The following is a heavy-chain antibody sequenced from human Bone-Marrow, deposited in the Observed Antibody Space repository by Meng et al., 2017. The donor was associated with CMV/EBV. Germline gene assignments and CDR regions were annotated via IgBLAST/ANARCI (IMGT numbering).Heavy chain of an antibody. Sequence: VHGVPQAPEKGRKGVAVIRADRNKEHYTETVKGRLTIIRDKYKNTLDLQINSLRAAETAVYYCAKEQRLRPTKVIVPPPPWFDPWGQGTLVTVSS. J-gene: IGHJ5*02. CDR2: IRADRNKE. CDR3: AKEQRLRPTKVIVPPPPWFDP. D-gene: IGHD5-12*01. V-gene: IGHV3-30*02.